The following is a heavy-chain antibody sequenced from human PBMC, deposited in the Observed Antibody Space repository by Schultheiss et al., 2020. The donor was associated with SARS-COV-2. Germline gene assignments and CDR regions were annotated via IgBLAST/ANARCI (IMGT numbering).Heavy chain of an antibody. J-gene: IGHJ3*02. CDR1: GASLSTYY. CDR2: IYYSGST. V-gene: IGHV4-59*01. D-gene: IGHD6-13*01. Sequence: SETLSLTCTVSGASLSTYYWSWIRQPPGKGLEWIGYIYYSGSTNYNPSLKSRVTISVDTSKNQFSLKLNSVTAADTAVYYCARGSSWYGAFDIWGQGTTVTVSS. CDR3: ARGSSWYGAFDI.